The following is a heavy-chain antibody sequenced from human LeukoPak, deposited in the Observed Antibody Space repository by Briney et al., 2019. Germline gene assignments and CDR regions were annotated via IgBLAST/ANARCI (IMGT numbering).Heavy chain of an antibody. CDR1: GFTISSNY. D-gene: IGHD3-16*01. CDR3: ARDHRIGGS. V-gene: IGHV3-53*01. J-gene: IGHJ4*02. CDR2: IYSDGST. Sequence: GSLRLSCAASGFTISSNYMTWVRQAPGRGPQWVSVIYSDGSTFYADSVKGRFTISRDSSKNTLYLQMNSLRAEDTAVYYCARDHRIGGSWGQGTLVTVSS.